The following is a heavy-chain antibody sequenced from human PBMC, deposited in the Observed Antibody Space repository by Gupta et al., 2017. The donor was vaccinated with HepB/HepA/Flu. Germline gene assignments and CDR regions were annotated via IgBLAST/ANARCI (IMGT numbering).Heavy chain of an antibody. J-gene: IGHJ3*02. D-gene: IGHD2-15*01. CDR1: GFTFSSYA. CDR3: ARAGDIVVVVAGSYDAFDI. Sequence: QVQLVESGGGVVQPGRSLRLSCAASGFTFSSYAMHWVRQAPGKGLEWVAVISYDGSNKYYADSVKGRFTISRDNSKNTLYLQMNSLRAEDTAVYYCARAGDIVVVVAGSYDAFDIWGQGTMVTVSS. V-gene: IGHV3-30-3*01. CDR2: ISYDGSNK.